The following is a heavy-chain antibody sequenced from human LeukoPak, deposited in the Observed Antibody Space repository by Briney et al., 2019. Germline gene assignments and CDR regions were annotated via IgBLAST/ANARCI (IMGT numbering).Heavy chain of an antibody. J-gene: IGHJ4*02. CDR2: ISSSSSTI. CDR1: GFTFSSHS. Sequence: PGGSLRLSCAASGFTFSSHSMNWVRQAPGKGLGWVSYISSSSSTIYYADSVKGRLTISRDNAKNSLYLQMNSLRAEDTAVYYCARGAYYYEDWGQGTLVTVSS. V-gene: IGHV3-48*01. CDR3: ARGAYYYED. D-gene: IGHD3-22*01.